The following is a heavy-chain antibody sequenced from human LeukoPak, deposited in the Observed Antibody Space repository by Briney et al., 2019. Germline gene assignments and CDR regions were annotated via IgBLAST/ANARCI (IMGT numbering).Heavy chain of an antibody. CDR3: ARDPEVGSNAPWFA. J-gene: IGHJ4*02. Sequence: GGSLRLSCAASGFTFSSYWMNWVRQAPGKGLEWVANIKQDGSEKYYVDSVKGRFTISRDNAKNSLYLQMNSLRAEDTAVYYCARDPEVGSNAPWFAGGQGPLVTVS. V-gene: IGHV3-7*01. CDR1: GFTFSSYW. CDR2: IKQDGSEK. D-gene: IGHD5-24*01.